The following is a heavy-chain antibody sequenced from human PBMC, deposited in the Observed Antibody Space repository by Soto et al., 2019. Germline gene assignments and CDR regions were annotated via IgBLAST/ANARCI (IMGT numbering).Heavy chain of an antibody. CDR2: FDPEDGET. CDR1: GYTLTELS. Sequence: ASVKVYCKVSGYTLTELSMHWVRQAPGKGLEWMGGFDPEDGETIYAQKFQGRVTMTEDTSTDTAYMELSSLRSEDTAVYYCALGRLVFYYYGMYFWGQGTTVTVSS. V-gene: IGHV1-24*01. CDR3: ALGRLVFYYYGMYF. J-gene: IGHJ6*02. D-gene: IGHD3-9*01.